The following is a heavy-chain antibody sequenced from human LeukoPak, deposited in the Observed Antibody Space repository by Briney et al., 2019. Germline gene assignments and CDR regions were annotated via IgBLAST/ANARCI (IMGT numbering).Heavy chain of an antibody. V-gene: IGHV4-34*01. CDR1: GGSFSGYY. CDR3: AREGLDAFDI. CDR2: INHSGST. J-gene: IGHJ3*02. Sequence: SETLSLTCAVYGGSFSGYYWSWIRQPPGKGLEWIGEINHSGSTNYNPSLKSRVTISVDTSKNQFSLKLSSVTAADTAVYYCAREGLDAFDIWGQGTMVTVSS. D-gene: IGHD2-15*01.